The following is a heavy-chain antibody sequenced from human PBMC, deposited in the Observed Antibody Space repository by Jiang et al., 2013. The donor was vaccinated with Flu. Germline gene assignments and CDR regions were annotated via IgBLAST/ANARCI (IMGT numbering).Heavy chain of an antibody. J-gene: IGHJ4*02. D-gene: IGHD6-19*01. CDR1: YY. CDR2: INPSGGST. CDR3: ARDSVFLQWLVGYFDY. V-gene: IGHV1-46*01. Sequence: YYMHWVRQAPGQGLEWMGIINPSGGSTSYAQKFQGRVTMTRDTSTSTVYMELSSLRSEDTAVYYCARDSVFLQWLVGYFDYWGQGTLVTVSS.